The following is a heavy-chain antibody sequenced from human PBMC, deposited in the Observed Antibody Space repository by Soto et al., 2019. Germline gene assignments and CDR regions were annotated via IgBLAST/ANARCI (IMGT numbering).Heavy chain of an antibody. CDR1: GFTVSSNY. CDR3: ARGYCSGGSCYSGWYYFDY. J-gene: IGHJ4*02. D-gene: IGHD2-15*01. CDR2: IYSGGST. V-gene: IGHV3-53*04. Sequence: GGSLRLSCAASGFTVSSNYMSWVRQAPGKGLEWVSVIYSGGSTYYADSVKGRFTISRHNSKNTLYLQMNSLRAEDTAVYYCARGYCSGGSCYSGWYYFDYWGQGTLVTVSS.